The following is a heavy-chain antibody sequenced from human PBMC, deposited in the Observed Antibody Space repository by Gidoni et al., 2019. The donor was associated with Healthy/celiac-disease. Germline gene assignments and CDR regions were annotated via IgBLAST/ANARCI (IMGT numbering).Heavy chain of an antibody. CDR2: IRSKANSYAT. Sequence: EVQLVESGGGLVQPGGSLTLSCAAPGFTFRGSALHWVRQASGKGLEWVGRIRSKANSYATAYAASVKGRFTISRDDSKNTAYLQMNSLKTEDTAVYYCTRHLITGTTGLYYYYYGMDVWGQGTTVTVSS. D-gene: IGHD1-7*01. V-gene: IGHV3-73*01. CDR1: GFTFRGSA. J-gene: IGHJ6*01. CDR3: TRHLITGTTGLYYYYYGMDV.